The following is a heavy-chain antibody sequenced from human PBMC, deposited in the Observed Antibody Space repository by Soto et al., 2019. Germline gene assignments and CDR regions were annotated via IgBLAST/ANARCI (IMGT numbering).Heavy chain of an antibody. Sequence: GGSLRLSCAASGFTFSSYAMHWVHQAPGKGLEWVAVISYDGSNKYYADSVKGRFTISRDNSKNTLYLQMNSLRAEDTAVYYCAREALMGQVLDFDYWGQGTLVTVSS. CDR2: ISYDGSNK. J-gene: IGHJ4*02. D-gene: IGHD3-3*02. CDR3: AREALMGQVLDFDY. CDR1: GFTFSSYA. V-gene: IGHV3-30-3*01.